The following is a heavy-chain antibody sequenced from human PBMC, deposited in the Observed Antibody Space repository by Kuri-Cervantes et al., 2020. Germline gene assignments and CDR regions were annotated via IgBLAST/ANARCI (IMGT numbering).Heavy chain of an antibody. J-gene: IGHJ3*02. CDR3: ARCPWFGERAFDI. V-gene: IGHV3-74*01. D-gene: IGHD3-10*01. Sequence: GGSLRLSCAASGFTFSSYDMHWVRQAPGKGLVWVSRINSDGSSTSYADSVKGRFTISRDNAKNTLYLQMNSLRAEDTAVYYCARCPWFGERAFDIWGQGTMVTVSS. CDR1: GFTFSSYD. CDR2: INSDGSST.